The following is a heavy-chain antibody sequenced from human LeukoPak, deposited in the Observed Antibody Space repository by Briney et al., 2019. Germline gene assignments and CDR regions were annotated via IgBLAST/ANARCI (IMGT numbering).Heavy chain of an antibody. CDR2: IYYSGST. CDR1: GGSISSYY. CDR3: ARVVWNYWFDP. V-gene: IGHV4-59*01. Sequence: SETLSLTCTVSGGSISSYYWSWIRQPPGKGLEWIGYIYYSGSTNYNPSLKSRVTISVDTSKNQFSLKLSSVTAADTAVYYCARVVWNYWFDPWGQGTLVTVFS. D-gene: IGHD1-7*01. J-gene: IGHJ5*02.